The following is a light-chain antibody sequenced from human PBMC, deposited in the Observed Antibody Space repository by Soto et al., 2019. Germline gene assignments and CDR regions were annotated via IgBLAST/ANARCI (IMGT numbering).Light chain of an antibody. V-gene: IGKV3-11*01. Sequence: EIVLTQSPATLSLSPGERATLSCRASQSVSSYLAWYQQKPEXXXXXXXXXXXNXATGIQARFSGSGSGTDFTLTISSLEPEDFAVYYCQQRSNWPWTFGQGTKADIK. CDR2: XXX. CDR1: QSVSSY. CDR3: QQRSNWPWT. J-gene: IGKJ1*01.